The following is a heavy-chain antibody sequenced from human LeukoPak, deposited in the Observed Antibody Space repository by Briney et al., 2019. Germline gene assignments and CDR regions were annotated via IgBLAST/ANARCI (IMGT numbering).Heavy chain of an antibody. D-gene: IGHD2-2*01. CDR2: ISSSSSYI. CDR3: AKAQLVVPAASSMDV. CDR1: GFTFSSYS. V-gene: IGHV3-21*01. Sequence: KTGGSLRLSCAASGFTFSSYSMNWVRQAPGKGLEWVSSISSSSSYIYYADSVKGRFTISRDNAKNSLYLQMNSLRAEDTAVYYCAKAQLVVPAASSMDVWGKGTTVTVSS. J-gene: IGHJ6*03.